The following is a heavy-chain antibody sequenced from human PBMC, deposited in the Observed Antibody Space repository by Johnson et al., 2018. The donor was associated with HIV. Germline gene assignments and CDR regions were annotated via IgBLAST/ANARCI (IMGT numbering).Heavy chain of an antibody. CDR3: AQKAVAGTFTDAFDI. V-gene: IGHV3-9*01. CDR2: ISWNSGSI. Sequence: VLLVESGGGLVQPGRSLRLSCAASGFTFDDYAMHWVRQAPGKGLEWVSGISWNSGSIGYADSVKGRFTISRDNAKNSLYLQMNSLRAEDTALYYCAQKAVAGTFTDAFDICGQGTMVTVSS. CDR1: GFTFDDYA. D-gene: IGHD6-19*01. J-gene: IGHJ3*02.